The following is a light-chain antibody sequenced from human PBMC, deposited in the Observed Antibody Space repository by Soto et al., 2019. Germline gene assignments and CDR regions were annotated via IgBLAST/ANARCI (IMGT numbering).Light chain of an antibody. CDR1: SSDVGSYNY. Sequence: QSVLTQPASVSGSPGQSITISCTGTSSDVGSYNYVSWYQQRPGKAPKLMIYEVTNRPSGVSDRFSGSKSGNTASLTISGLQYEDEADYYCGSYTTSVYVFGTGTKLT. CDR3: GSYTTSVYV. V-gene: IGLV2-14*01. CDR2: EVT. J-gene: IGLJ1*01.